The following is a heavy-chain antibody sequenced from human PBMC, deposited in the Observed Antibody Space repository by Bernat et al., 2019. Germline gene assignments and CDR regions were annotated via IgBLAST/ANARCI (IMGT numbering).Heavy chain of an antibody. V-gene: IGHV1-18*04. J-gene: IGHJ4*02. CDR1: GYTFTSYG. Sequence: QVQLVQSGAEVKKPGASVKVSCKASGYTFTSYGISWVRQAPGQGLEWMGWISAYNGNTNYAQKLQSRVTRTTDTSTSRAYMELRSLRSDDTAVYYCARVTTALTVTERVLDYWGQGTLVTVSS. CDR2: ISAYNGNT. D-gene: IGHD4-17*01. CDR3: ARVTTALTVTERVLDY.